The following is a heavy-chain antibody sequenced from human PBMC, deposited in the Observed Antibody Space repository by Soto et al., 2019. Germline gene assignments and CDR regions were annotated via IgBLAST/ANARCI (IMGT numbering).Heavy chain of an antibody. CDR3: ARLYGFSGFDY. D-gene: IGHD6-25*01. CDR2: IYYSGST. J-gene: IGHJ4*02. CDR1: GGSISSYY. V-gene: IGHV4-59*08. Sequence: SETLSLTCTVSGGSISSYYWSWIRQPPGKGLEWIGYIYYSGSTNYNPSLKSRVTISVDTSKNQFSLKLSPVTAADTAVYYCARLYGFSGFDYWGQGTLVTVSS.